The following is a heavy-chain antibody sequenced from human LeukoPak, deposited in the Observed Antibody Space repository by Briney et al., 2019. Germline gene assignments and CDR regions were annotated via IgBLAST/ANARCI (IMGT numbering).Heavy chain of an antibody. D-gene: IGHD1-26*01. CDR1: GGSISSSNYY. J-gene: IGHJ6*03. CDR3: ARLASGTEGYYYYYYMDV. Sequence: PSQTLSLTCTVSGGSISSSNYYWSWIRQPAGKGLEWIGRFYTGGTTKYNPSLKSRATISADTSKNQFSLRLSSVTAADTAVYYCARLASGTEGYYYYYYMDVWGKGTTVTVSS. CDR2: FYTGGTT. V-gene: IGHV4-61*02.